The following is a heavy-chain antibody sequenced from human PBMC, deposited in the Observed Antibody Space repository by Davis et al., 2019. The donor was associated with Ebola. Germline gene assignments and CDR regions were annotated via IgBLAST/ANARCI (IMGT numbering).Heavy chain of an antibody. D-gene: IGHD3-16*01. CDR1: GFTFSSYW. CDR3: AKVPYQGWYFDL. CDR2: INSDGSST. V-gene: IGHV3-74*01. J-gene: IGHJ2*01. Sequence: PGGSLRLSCAASGFTFSSYWMHWVRQAPGKGLVWVSRINSDGSSTSYAHSVKGRFTISRDNAKNTLYLQMSSLRAEDTAVYYCAKVPYQGWYFDLWGRGTLVTVSS.